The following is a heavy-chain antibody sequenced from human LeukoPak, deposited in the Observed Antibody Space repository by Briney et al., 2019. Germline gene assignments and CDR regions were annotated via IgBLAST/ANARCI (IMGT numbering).Heavy chain of an antibody. CDR3: ARDIVYSSSLAPVLVNWFDP. Sequence: PSETLSLTCTVSGGSISSYYWSWIRQPAGKGLEWIGRIYTSGSTNYNPSLKSRVTMSVDTSKNQFSLKLSSVTAADTAVYYCARDIVYSSSLAPVLVNWFDPWGQGTLVTVSS. D-gene: IGHD6-6*01. CDR1: GGSISSYY. V-gene: IGHV4-4*07. CDR2: IYTSGST. J-gene: IGHJ5*02.